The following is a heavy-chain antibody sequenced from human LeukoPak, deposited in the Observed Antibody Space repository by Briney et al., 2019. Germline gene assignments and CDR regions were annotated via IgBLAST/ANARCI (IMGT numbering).Heavy chain of an antibody. CDR2: IRYDGSNK. J-gene: IGHJ6*03. CDR1: GFTFSSYG. CDR3: AKDGPATVVPAVYYYYYYMDV. Sequence: PGGSLRLSCAASGFTFSSYGMHWVHQAPGKGLEWVAFIRYDGSNKYYADSVKGRFTISRDNSKNTLYLQMNSLRAEDTAVYYCAKDGPATVVPAVYYYYYYMDVWGKGTTVTVSS. D-gene: IGHD2-2*01. V-gene: IGHV3-30*02.